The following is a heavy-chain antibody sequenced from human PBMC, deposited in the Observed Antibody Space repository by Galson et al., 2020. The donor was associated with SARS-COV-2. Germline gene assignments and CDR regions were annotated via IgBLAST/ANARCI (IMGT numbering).Heavy chain of an antibody. J-gene: IGHJ5*02. D-gene: IGHD3-3*01. V-gene: IGHV1-18*01. CDR2: ISAYNGNT. CDR3: ARDGGAITIFGVVTYNWFDP. Sequence: ASVKVSCKASGYTFTSYGISWVRQAPGQGLEWMGWISAYNGNTTYAQKLQGRVTMTTDTSTSTAYMELRSLRSDDTAVYYCARDGGAITIFGVVTYNWFDPWGQGTLVTVSS. CDR1: GYTFTSYG.